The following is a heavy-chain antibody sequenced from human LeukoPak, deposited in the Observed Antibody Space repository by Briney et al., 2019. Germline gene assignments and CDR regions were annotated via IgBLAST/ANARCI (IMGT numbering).Heavy chain of an antibody. CDR1: GFTFSSYA. CDR2: ISGSGGST. CDR3: AKDLGGSGGDGYNSPSFDY. J-gene: IGHJ4*02. Sequence: PGGSLRLSCAVSGFTFSSYAISWVRQAPGKGLEWVSAISGSGGSTYYADSVKGRFTISRDNSKNTLYLQMNSLRAEDTAVYYCAKDLGGSGGDGYNSPSFDYWGQGTLVTVSS. V-gene: IGHV3-23*01. D-gene: IGHD5-24*01.